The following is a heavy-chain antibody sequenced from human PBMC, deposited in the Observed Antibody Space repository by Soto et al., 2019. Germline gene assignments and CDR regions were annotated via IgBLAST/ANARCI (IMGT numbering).Heavy chain of an antibody. CDR2: IYYSGST. V-gene: IGHV4-59*01. D-gene: IGHD6-13*01. J-gene: IGHJ6*02. CDR1: GGSISSYY. Sequence: PSETLSLTCTVSGGSISSYYWSWIRQPPGKGLEWIGYIYYSGSTNYNPSIKSRVTISVDTSKNQFSLKLSSVTAADTAVYYCSRIPIAAAGHYYYYYGMDVWGQGTTVTVSS. CDR3: SRIPIAAAGHYYYYYGMDV.